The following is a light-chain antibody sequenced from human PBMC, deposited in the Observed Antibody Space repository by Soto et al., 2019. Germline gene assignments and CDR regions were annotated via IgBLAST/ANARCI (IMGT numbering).Light chain of an antibody. CDR2: DVS. CDR1: SSDVGGYNY. Sequence: QSALTQPASVSGSPGQSITISCTGTSSDVGGYNYVSWYQQHPGKAPKLMIYDVSNRPSGVSNRFSGSKSGNTASLTISGLQVEHEADYYCSSYTSSSTPVVFGGGTKVTVL. J-gene: IGLJ2*01. CDR3: SSYTSSSTPVV. V-gene: IGLV2-14*01.